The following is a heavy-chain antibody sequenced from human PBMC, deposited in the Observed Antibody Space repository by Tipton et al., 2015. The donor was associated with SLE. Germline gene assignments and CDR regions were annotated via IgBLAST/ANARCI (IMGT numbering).Heavy chain of an antibody. V-gene: IGHV6-1*01. CDR1: GDSVSSNSVA. CDR2: TYYRSKWYN. CDR3: ARGLVETYYYGSGSYLFDY. Sequence: GLVKPSQTLSLTCAISGDSVSSNSVAWNWIRQSPSRGLEWLGRTYYRSKWYNDYAVSVKSRITTNPDTSKNQFSLQLNSVTPEDTAVYYCARGLVETYYYGSGSYLFDYWGQGTLVTVSS. D-gene: IGHD3-10*01. J-gene: IGHJ4*02.